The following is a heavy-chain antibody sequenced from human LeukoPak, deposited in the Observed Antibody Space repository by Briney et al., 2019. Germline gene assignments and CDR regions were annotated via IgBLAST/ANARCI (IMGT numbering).Heavy chain of an antibody. Sequence: PSETLSLTCTVSGDSNTTYYWSWIRQPAGKGLEWIGYIYHSGSTYYNPSLKSRVTISVDRSKNQFSLKLSSVTAADTAVYYCARVFLRSYLYDYWGQGTLVTVSS. J-gene: IGHJ4*02. CDR1: GDSNTTYY. CDR3: ARVFLRSYLYDY. CDR2: IYHSGST. D-gene: IGHD1-26*01. V-gene: IGHV4-59*12.